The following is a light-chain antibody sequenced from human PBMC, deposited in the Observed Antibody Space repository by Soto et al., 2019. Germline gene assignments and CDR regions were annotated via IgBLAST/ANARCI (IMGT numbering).Light chain of an antibody. CDR2: AAS. J-gene: IGKJ1*01. CDR1: QAIRNE. Sequence: IQMTQSPSSLSASVGDRVTITCRASQAIRNELGWYQQKPGKAPKLLIYAASSLQSGVPSRFSGSGSGTEFTLTISSLQPDDFATYYCQHYNSYSEAFGQGTKVDIK. V-gene: IGKV1-17*01. CDR3: QHYNSYSEA.